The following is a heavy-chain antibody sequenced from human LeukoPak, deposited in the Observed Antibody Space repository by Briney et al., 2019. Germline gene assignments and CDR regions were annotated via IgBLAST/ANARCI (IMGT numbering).Heavy chain of an antibody. CDR2: IYYSGST. D-gene: IGHD3-9*01. J-gene: IGHJ5*02. Sequence: SETLSLTCTVSGGSISSYYWSWIRQPPGKGLEWIGYIYYSGSTNYNPSLKSRVTISVDTSKNQFSLNLNSVTAADAAVYFCARSGNYDILADATENNWFDPWGQGTLVTVSS. CDR3: ARSGNYDILADATENNWFDP. V-gene: IGHV4-59*01. CDR1: GGSISSYY.